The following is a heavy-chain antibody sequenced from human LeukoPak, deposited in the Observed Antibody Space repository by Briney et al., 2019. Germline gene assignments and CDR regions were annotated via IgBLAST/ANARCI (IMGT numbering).Heavy chain of an antibody. J-gene: IGHJ6*02. CDR3: ARGVGSSWPFYYYYGMDV. V-gene: IGHV1-69*05. Sequence: SVKVSCKASGGTFSSYAISWVRQAPGQGLEWMGGIIPIFGTANYAQKFQGRVTITTDESTSTAYMELSSLRSEDTAVYYCARGVGSSWPFYYYYGMDVRGQGTTVTVSS. D-gene: IGHD6-13*01. CDR2: IIPIFGTA. CDR1: GGTFSSYA.